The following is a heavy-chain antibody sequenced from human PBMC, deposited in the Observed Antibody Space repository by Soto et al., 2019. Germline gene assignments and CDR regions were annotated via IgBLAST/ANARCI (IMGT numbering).Heavy chain of an antibody. Sequence: QVQLVESGGGVVQPGRSLRLSCAASGFTFSSFGMHWVRQAPGKGLEWVAVIWYDGSKEYYADPVKGRFTISRDDSKSTLYLQMNSLRAEDMAVYYCARGYGGNSAAFDIWGQGTMVTVPS. CDR2: IWYDGSKE. V-gene: IGHV3-33*01. CDR1: GFTFSSFG. CDR3: ARGYGGNSAAFDI. D-gene: IGHD4-17*01. J-gene: IGHJ3*02.